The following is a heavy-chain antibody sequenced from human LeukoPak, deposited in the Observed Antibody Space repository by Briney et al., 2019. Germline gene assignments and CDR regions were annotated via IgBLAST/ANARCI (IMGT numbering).Heavy chain of an antibody. D-gene: IGHD4-17*01. V-gene: IGHV4-34*01. J-gene: IGHJ4*02. CDR2: INHSEST. Sequence: PSETLSLTCAVYGGSFSGYYWSWIRQPPGKGLEWIGEINHSESTNYNPSLKSRVTISVDTSKNQFSLKLSSVTAADTAVYYCARRTGYGDYVRYYFDYWGQGTLVTVSS. CDR1: GGSFSGYY. CDR3: ARRTGYGDYVRYYFDY.